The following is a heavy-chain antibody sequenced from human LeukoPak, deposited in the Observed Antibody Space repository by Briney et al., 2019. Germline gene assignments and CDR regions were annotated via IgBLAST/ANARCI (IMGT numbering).Heavy chain of an antibody. Sequence: GGSLRLSCAASGFTFSSYGMHWVRQAPGKGLEWVALIWNDGTYKYYADSVKGRFTVSRDSSKDTLYLQMNSLRADDTAVYYCARNMGDYWGQGTLVTVSS. J-gene: IGHJ4*02. CDR2: IWNDGTYK. CDR3: ARNMGDY. CDR1: GFTFSSYG. V-gene: IGHV3-33*01. D-gene: IGHD2/OR15-2a*01.